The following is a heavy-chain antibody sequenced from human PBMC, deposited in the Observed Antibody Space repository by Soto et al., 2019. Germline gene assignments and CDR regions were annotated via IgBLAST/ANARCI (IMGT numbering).Heavy chain of an antibody. J-gene: IGHJ6*02. Sequence: PGGSLRLSCAASGFTFSSYGMHWVRQAPGKGLEWVAVISYDGSNKYYADSVKGRFTISRDNSKNTLYLQMNSLRAEDTAVYYCAKDRLRAVTEKIYYYYGMDVWGQGTTVTVSS. CDR3: AKDRLRAVTEKIYYYYGMDV. V-gene: IGHV3-30*18. D-gene: IGHD4-17*01. CDR2: ISYDGSNK. CDR1: GFTFSSYG.